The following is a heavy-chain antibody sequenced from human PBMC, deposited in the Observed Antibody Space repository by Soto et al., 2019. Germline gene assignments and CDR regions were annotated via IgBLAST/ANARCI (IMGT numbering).Heavy chain of an antibody. V-gene: IGHV1-69*13. J-gene: IGHJ4*02. Sequence: GASVKVSCKASGGTFSSYAISWVRQAPGQGLEWMGGIIPIFGTANYAQKFQGRVTITADESTSTAYMELSSLRSEDTAVYYCARDKRAYYDSSGSSIDYWGQGTLVTVS. CDR1: GGTFSSYA. D-gene: IGHD3-22*01. CDR2: IIPIFGTA. CDR3: ARDKRAYYDSSGSSIDY.